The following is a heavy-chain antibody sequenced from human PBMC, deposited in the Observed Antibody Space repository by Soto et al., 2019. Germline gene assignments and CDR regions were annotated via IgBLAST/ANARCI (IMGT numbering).Heavy chain of an antibody. CDR2: INTGNGGT. Sequence: QVQLVQSGAEVKEPGASVKVYCKASGYTFTTYGIHWVRQAPGQSLEWMGWINTGNGGTAVSQKFRSRVTITRDTVATTVYMEVSSLTTEDTAVYYCARQDSFDVWGQGTMVTVSS. CDR3: ARQDSFDV. CDR1: GYTFTTYG. J-gene: IGHJ3*01. V-gene: IGHV1-3*04.